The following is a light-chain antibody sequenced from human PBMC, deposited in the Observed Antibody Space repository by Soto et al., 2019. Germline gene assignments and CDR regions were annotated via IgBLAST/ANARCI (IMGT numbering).Light chain of an antibody. CDR3: SLYTTSRTL. J-gene: IGLJ2*01. CDR2: EVS. V-gene: IGLV2-18*01. Sequence: QSALTQPPSVSGSPGQSVTISCTGTSSDVGSYNRVSWYQQPPGTAPKLMIYEVSNRPSGVPDRFSGSKSGNTASLTISGLQAEDEADYYCSLYTTSRTLFGGGTKLTVL. CDR1: SSDVGSYNR.